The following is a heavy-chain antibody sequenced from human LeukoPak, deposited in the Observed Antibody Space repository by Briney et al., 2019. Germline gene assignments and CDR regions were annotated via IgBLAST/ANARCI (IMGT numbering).Heavy chain of an antibody. CDR1: GYTFTNYI. CDR3: ARNYLGDYIFGVALDY. D-gene: IGHD4-17*01. J-gene: IGHJ4*02. CDR2: ISPYNGNT. V-gene: IGHV1-18*01. Sequence: ASVKVSCKASGYTFTNYIISWVRQAPGQGLEWMGCISPYNGNTNSAQKFQDRITMTTDTSTSTAYMELRSLRYDDTAVYYCARNYLGDYIFGVALDYWGQGTLVTVSS.